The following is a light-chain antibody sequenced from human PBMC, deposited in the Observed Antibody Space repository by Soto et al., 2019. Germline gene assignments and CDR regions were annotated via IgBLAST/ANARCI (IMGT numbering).Light chain of an antibody. CDR2: EVS. Sequence: QSALTQPPSASGSPGQSVTISCTGTSSDVGGYDYVSWYQQHPGKAPKLMIYEVSKRPSGVPDRFSGSKSGNTASLTVSGLQADDEADYYCSSYVGINNLAFGTGTKVTVL. CDR3: SSYVGINNLA. V-gene: IGLV2-8*01. J-gene: IGLJ1*01. CDR1: SSDVGGYDY.